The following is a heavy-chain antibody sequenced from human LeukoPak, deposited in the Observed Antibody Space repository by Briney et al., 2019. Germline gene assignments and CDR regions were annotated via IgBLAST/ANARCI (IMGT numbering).Heavy chain of an antibody. CDR3: ATSAHIEVGTASPPDY. D-gene: IGHD2-21*02. J-gene: IGHJ4*02. V-gene: IGHV3-33*01. CDR1: GFTFNRSG. CDR2: IWYDGSNK. Sequence: PGGSLRLSCATSGFTFNRSGMHWVRQAPGKGLEWVAVIWYDGSNKDYADSVKGRFTISRDNSKNTLYLQMSGLRAEDTAVYYCATSAHIEVGTASPPDYWGQGTLVTVTS.